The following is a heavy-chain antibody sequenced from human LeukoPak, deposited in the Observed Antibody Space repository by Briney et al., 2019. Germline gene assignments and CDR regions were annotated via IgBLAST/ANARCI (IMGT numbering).Heavy chain of an antibody. J-gene: IGHJ4*02. CDR1: GFTFSSSG. CDR3: AKWKIPLYYDSSGYYFDY. V-gene: IGHV3-30*02. CDR2: IRYDGSNE. D-gene: IGHD3-22*01. Sequence: PGGSLRLSCAASGFTFSSSGMHWVRQAPGKGLEWVAFIRYDGSNEYYADSVKGRFTISRDNSKNTLYLQMNSLRAEDTAVYYCAKWKIPLYYDSSGYYFDYWGQGTLVTVSS.